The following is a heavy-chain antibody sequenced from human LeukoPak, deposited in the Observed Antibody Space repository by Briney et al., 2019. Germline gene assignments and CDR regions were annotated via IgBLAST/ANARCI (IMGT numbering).Heavy chain of an antibody. CDR3: AIVPVLLLWEWQLNYRDV. D-gene: IGHD3-3*01. V-gene: IGHV3-21*01. CDR2: ISSTSRSI. J-gene: IGHJ6*03. Sequence: GGSLRLSCAASGFTFSSYRMNWVRQAPGKGLEWVSSISSTSRSINYVDSVKGRFTISRDNARNSLYLQLNSLRADDTAVYYCAIVPVLLLWEWQLNYRDVGGESTAVTLP. CDR1: GFTFSSYR.